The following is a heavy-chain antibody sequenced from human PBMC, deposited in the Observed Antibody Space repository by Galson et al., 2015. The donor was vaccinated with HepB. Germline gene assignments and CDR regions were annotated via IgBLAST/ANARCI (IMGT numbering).Heavy chain of an antibody. V-gene: IGHV3-21*01. CDR3: ARDSDPDYSSGSLSDAFDI. D-gene: IGHD6-19*01. J-gene: IGHJ3*02. CDR1: GFTFSTYS. CDR2: ISSSSGYI. Sequence: SLRLSCAASGFTFSTYSMNWVRQAPGKGLEWVSSISSSSGYIYYADSLKGRFTISRDNAKNSLYLQMNSLRAEDTAVYYCARDSDPDYSSGSLSDAFDIWGQGTMVTVSS.